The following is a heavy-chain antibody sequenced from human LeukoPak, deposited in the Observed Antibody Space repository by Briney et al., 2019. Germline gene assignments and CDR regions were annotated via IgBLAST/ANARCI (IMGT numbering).Heavy chain of an antibody. J-gene: IGHJ4*02. CDR2: IYYSGST. CDR3: ARDVGSPRPHSGYDLRPLFFDY. V-gene: IGHV4-59*01. D-gene: IGHD5-12*01. Sequence: SETLSLTCTVSGGSISSYYWSWIRQPPGKGLEWIGYIYYSGSTNYNPSLKSRVTISVDTSKNQFSLKLSSVTAADTAVYYCARDVGSPRPHSGYDLRPLFFDYWGQGTLATVSS. CDR1: GGSISSYY.